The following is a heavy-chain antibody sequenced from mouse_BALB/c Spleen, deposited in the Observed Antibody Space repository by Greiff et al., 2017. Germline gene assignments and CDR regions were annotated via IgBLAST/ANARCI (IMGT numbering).Heavy chain of an antibody. CDR2: ISTYYGDA. Sequence: QVQLQQSGAELVRPGVSVKISCKGSGYTFTDYAMHWVKQSHAKSLEWIGVISTYYGDASYNQKFKGKATMTVDKSSSTAYMELARLTSEDSAIYYCARGGVITTAAHWYFDVWGAGTTVTVSS. CDR1: GYTFTDYA. CDR3: ARGGVITTAAHWYFDV. D-gene: IGHD1-1*01. J-gene: IGHJ1*01. V-gene: IGHV1S137*01.